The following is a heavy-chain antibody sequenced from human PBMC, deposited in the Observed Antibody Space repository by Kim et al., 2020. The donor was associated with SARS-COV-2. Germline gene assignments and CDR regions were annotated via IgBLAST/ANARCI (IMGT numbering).Heavy chain of an antibody. D-gene: IGHD5-12*01. Sequence: GGSLRLSCAASGFTFSSYSMNWVRQAPGKGLEWVSSISSSSSYIYYADSVKGRFTISRDNAKNSLYLQMNSLRAEDTAVYYCASGDLSGYDYFDYWGQGTLVTVSS. CDR3: ASGDLSGYDYFDY. CDR1: GFTFSSYS. J-gene: IGHJ4*02. CDR2: ISSSSSYI. V-gene: IGHV3-21*01.